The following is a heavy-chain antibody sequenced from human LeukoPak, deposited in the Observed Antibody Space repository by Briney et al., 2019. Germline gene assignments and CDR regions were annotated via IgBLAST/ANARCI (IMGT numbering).Heavy chain of an antibody. V-gene: IGHV3-23*01. Sequence: GGSLRLSCAASGFVLSKYAMNWVRQAPGKGLEWVSTISASGSRTYYTDSVKGRFSISRDNAKYTVYLQMNSLRAEDRAVDYCTRRGHAAVATQKDDALDIWGQGTMVTVSS. CDR2: ISASGSRT. D-gene: IGHD2-2*01. CDR3: TRRGHAAVATQKDDALDI. CDR1: GFVLSKYA. J-gene: IGHJ3*02.